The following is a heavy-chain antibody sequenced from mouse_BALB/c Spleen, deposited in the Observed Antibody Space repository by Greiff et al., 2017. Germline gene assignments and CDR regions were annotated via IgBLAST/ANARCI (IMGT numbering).Heavy chain of an antibody. CDR1: GFTFSDYY. D-gene: IGHD2-1*01. V-gene: IGHV5-4*02. Sequence: EVKLMESGGGLVKPGGSLKLSCAASGFTFSDYYMYWVRQTPEKRLEWVATISDGGSYTYYPDSVKGRFTISRDNAKNNLYLQMSSLKSEDTAMYYCARERAPYGNYVGFAYWGQGTLVTVSA. CDR3: ARERAPYGNYVGFAY. CDR2: ISDGGSYT. J-gene: IGHJ3*01.